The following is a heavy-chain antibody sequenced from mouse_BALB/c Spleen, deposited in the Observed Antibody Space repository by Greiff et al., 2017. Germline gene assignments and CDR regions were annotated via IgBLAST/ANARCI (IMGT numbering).Heavy chain of an antibody. J-gene: IGHJ2*01. CDR3: ARYYYGSSYFDY. Sequence: EVQLQQSGAELVKPGASVKLSCTASGFNIKETYMHWVKQRPEQGLEWIGRIDPANGNTKYDPKFQGKATITADTSSNTAYLQLSSLTSEDTAVYYCARYYYGSSYFDYWGQGTTLTVSS. CDR2: IDPANGNT. CDR1: GFNIKETY. D-gene: IGHD1-1*01. V-gene: IGHV14-3*02.